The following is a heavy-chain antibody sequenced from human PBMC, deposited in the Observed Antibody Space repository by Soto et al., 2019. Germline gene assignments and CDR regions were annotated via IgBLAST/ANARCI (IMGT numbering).Heavy chain of an antibody. J-gene: IGHJ4*02. D-gene: IGHD3-9*01. CDR3: ARHWPNYFDWFGYFVY. Sequence: SETLSLTCAVSGGSISSGGYSWSWIRQPPGKGLEWIGYIYHSGSTYYNPSLKSRVTISVDRSKNQFSLKLSSVTAADTAVYYCARHWPNYFDWFGYFVYWGQGTLVTAPQ. CDR2: IYHSGST. CDR1: GGSISSGGYS. V-gene: IGHV4-30-2*01.